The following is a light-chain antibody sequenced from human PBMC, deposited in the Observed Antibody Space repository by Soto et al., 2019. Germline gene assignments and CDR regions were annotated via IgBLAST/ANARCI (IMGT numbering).Light chain of an antibody. CDR3: TSYTSSSTRV. CDR2: EVS. V-gene: IGLV2-14*01. CDR1: SSDVGGYTY. J-gene: IGLJ1*01. Sequence: QSVLTQPASVSGSPGQSITISCTGTSSDVGGYTYVSWYQQHPGKAPKLMIFEVSNRPSGVSIRFSGSKPGNTASLTISGLQAEDEADYYCTSYTSSSTRVFGTGTKVTVL.